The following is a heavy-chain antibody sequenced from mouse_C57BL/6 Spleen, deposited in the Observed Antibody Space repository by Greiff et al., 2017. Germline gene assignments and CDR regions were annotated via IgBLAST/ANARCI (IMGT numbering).Heavy chain of an antibody. D-gene: IGHD2-4*01. CDR3: ARGISDDYGPWFAY. J-gene: IGHJ3*01. Sequence: QVQLKQPGAELVKPGASVKMSCKASGYTFTSYWITWVKQRPGQGLEWIGDIYPGSGSTNYNEKFKSKATLTVDTSSSTAYMQLSSLTSEDSAVYYWARGISDDYGPWFAYWGQGTLVTVSA. CDR2: IYPGSGST. V-gene: IGHV1-55*01. CDR1: GYTFTSYW.